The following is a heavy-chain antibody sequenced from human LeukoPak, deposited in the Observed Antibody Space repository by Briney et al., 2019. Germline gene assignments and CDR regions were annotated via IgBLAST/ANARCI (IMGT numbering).Heavy chain of an antibody. Sequence: PGGSLRLSCTASGFSFDDYAMHWVRQVPGEGLEGVSTINWNRGFKDYADSVQGRFTISRDNAKKSLSLQMSSLRPEDTAWYFCAKDMVRGVTGSESYYPPGAIESWGQGTLVPVS. J-gene: IGHJ4*02. V-gene: IGHV3-9*01. CDR2: INWNRGFK. CDR3: AKDMVRGVTGSESYYPPGAIES. CDR1: GFSFDDYA. D-gene: IGHD3-10*01.